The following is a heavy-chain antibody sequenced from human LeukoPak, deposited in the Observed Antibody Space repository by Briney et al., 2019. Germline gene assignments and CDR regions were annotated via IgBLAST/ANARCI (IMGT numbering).Heavy chain of an antibody. V-gene: IGHV4-30-4*08. CDR3: ARLFLGELYFDY. Sequence: SETLSLTCTVSGGSISSGDYYWSWIRQPPGKGLEWIGYIYYSGSTYYNPSFKSRVTISVDTSKNQFSLKLSSVTAADTAVYYCARLFLGELYFDYWGQGTLVTVSS. CDR2: IYYSGST. D-gene: IGHD3-16*01. CDR1: GGSISSGDYY. J-gene: IGHJ4*02.